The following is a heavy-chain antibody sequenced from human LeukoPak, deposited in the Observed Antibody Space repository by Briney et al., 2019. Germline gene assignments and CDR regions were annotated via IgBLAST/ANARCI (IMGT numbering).Heavy chain of an antibody. CDR2: IYYSGST. J-gene: IGHJ3*02. Sequence: SETLSLTCTVSGGSISSYYWSWIRQPPGKGLEWIGYIYYSGSTNYNPSLKSRVTISVGTSKYHFSLKLSSVTAADTAVYYCARDRGGVAAAGTGDAFDIWGQGTMVTVSS. V-gene: IGHV4-59*12. CDR1: GGSISSYY. D-gene: IGHD6-13*01. CDR3: ARDRGGVAAAGTGDAFDI.